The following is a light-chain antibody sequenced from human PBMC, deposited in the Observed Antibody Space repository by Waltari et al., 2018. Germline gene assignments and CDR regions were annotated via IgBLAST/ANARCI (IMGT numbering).Light chain of an antibody. Sequence: QSALTHPASVSGSPGQSITIPCTGIGSAIDDSDFVSWYQHQPGKAPRVIIYDVTNRPSGISHRFSASKSANTASLTISGLQPEDEGDYYCTSQALDGVVLFGGGTQVTV. CDR3: TSQALDGVVL. CDR1: GSAIDDSDF. J-gene: IGLJ3*02. CDR2: DVT. V-gene: IGLV2-14*03.